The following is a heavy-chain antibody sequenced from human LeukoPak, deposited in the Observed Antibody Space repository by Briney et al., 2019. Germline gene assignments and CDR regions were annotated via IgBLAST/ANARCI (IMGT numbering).Heavy chain of an antibody. V-gene: IGHV3-23*01. D-gene: IGHD6-6*01. CDR1: GFTFSSYA. CDR2: ISGSGGST. Sequence: PGGSMRLSCAASGFTFSSYAMSWVRQAPGKGLEWVSAISGSGGSTYYADSVKGRFTISRDNSKNTLYLQMNSLRAEDTAVYYCAKDKEQLENYFDYWGQGTLVTVSS. CDR3: AKDKEQLENYFDY. J-gene: IGHJ4*02.